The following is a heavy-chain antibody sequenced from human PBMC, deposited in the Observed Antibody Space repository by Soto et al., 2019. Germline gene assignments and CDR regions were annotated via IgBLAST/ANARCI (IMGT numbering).Heavy chain of an antibody. CDR3: AADQRGYCSGGSCPTYYYYGMDV. J-gene: IGHJ6*02. CDR2: IVVGSGNT. V-gene: IGHV1-58*01. D-gene: IGHD2-15*01. Sequence: SVKVSCKASGFTFTSSAVQWVRQARGQRLEWIGWIVVGSGNTNYAQKFQEGVTITRDMSTSTAYMELSSLRSEDTAVYYCAADQRGYCSGGSCPTYYYYGMDVWGQGTTVTVSS. CDR1: GFTFTSSA.